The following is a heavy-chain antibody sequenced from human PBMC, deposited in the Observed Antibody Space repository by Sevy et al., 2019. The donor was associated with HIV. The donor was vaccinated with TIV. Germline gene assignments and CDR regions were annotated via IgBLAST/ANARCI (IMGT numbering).Heavy chain of an antibody. D-gene: IGHD2-2*02. CDR2: ISYDGSYK. V-gene: IGHV3-30*04. J-gene: IGHJ5*02. CDR3: AGDAAECPYGDTWHSNWFDP. CDR1: GFAFDSYA. Sequence: GGSLRLSCAASGFAFDSYALYWVRQAPGKGLEWIAVISYDGSYKHYADSLKGRFTISRDNSKNTLFLQMNSLITEDTAVYYCAGDAAECPYGDTWHSNWFDPWGQGTLVTVSS.